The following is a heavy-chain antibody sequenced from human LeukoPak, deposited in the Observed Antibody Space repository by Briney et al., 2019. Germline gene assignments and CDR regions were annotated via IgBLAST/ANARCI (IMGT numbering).Heavy chain of an antibody. J-gene: IGHJ6*04. CDR1: GYTFTSYA. CDR3: ARGWPALLWFGELEMDV. CDR2: ISAYDGNT. Sequence: ASVTVSCKASGYTFTSYAMNWVRQAPGQGLEWMGWISAYDGNTNYAQKLQGRVTMTTDTSTSTAYMELRSLRSDDTAVYYCARGWPALLWFGELEMDVWGKGTTVTISS. V-gene: IGHV1-18*01. D-gene: IGHD3-10*01.